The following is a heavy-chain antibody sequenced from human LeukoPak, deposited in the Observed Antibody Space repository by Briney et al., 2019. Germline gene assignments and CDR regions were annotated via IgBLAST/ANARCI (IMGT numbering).Heavy chain of an antibody. CDR2: IYHSGST. V-gene: IGHV4-30-2*01. J-gene: IGHJ4*02. CDR1: GGSISSGGYS. D-gene: IGHD5-12*01. CDR3: ARSVDGVLNDY. Sequence: SETLSLTCAVSGGSISSGGYSWSWLRQPPGRGLEWVGYIYHSGSTYYNPSLKSRVTISVDRSKNQFSLKLGSVTAADTAVYYCARSVDGVLNDYWGQGTLVTVSS.